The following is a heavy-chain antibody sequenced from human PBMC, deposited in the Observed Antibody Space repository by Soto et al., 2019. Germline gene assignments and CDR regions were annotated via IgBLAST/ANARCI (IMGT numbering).Heavy chain of an antibody. V-gene: IGHV3-21*01. J-gene: IGHJ4*02. CDR3: ASAYYYGSGSNMRFYYLDY. Sequence: GGSLRLSCAPSGFTFSSYAMNWVRQAPGKGLEWVSSISRSSTYIYYADSVKGRFTISRDNAKNSLYLQMNSLRAEDTAVYYCASAYYYGSGSNMRFYYLDYRGQGTPVTVSS. CDR1: GFTFSSYA. CDR2: ISRSSTYI. D-gene: IGHD3-10*01.